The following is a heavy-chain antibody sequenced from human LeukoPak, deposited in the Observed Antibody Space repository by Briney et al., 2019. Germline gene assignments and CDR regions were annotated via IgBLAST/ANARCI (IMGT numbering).Heavy chain of an antibody. CDR1: GFTFGDYG. V-gene: IGHV3-20*04. D-gene: IGHD1-26*01. Sequence: GGSLRLSCAASGFTFGDYGMSWVRQAPGKGLEWVSGINWNGGSTGYADSVKGRFTISRDNAKNSLYLQMNSLRAEDTALYYCSRGSYYFDYYYYYMDVWGKGTTVTVSS. J-gene: IGHJ6*03. CDR2: INWNGGST. CDR3: SRGSYYFDYYYYYMDV.